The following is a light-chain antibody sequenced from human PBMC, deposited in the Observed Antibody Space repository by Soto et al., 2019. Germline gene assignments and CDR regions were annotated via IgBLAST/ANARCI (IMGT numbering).Light chain of an antibody. Sequence: IVLTQSPGTLSLSPGERATLSCRASQSVSSNYLAWYQQKPGQAPRLLMYDTSTRATGIPDRFTGSGSGTDFTLTISRLEPEDFAVYHCQQYGSTSWTFGQGTKVEIK. V-gene: IGKV3-20*01. J-gene: IGKJ1*01. CDR3: QQYGSTSWT. CDR2: DTS. CDR1: QSVSSNY.